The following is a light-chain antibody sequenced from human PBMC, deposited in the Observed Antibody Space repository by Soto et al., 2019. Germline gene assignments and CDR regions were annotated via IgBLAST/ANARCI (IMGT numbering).Light chain of an antibody. Sequence: EIVLTQYPGTVYLSPGERATLSCRASQSVSSSYLAWYQQKPGQAPRLLIYGASSRATGIPDRFSGSGSGTDFTLTISRLEPEDFAVYYCQHYGSLVLTFGGGTKVEIK. CDR1: QSVSSSY. V-gene: IGKV3-20*01. CDR2: GAS. J-gene: IGKJ4*01. CDR3: QHYGSLVLT.